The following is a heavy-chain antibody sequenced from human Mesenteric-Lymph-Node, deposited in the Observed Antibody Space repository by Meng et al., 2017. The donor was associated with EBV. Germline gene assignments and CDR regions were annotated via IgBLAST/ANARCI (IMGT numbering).Heavy chain of an antibody. D-gene: IGHD5-12*01. CDR1: CYTFTGYG. CDR3: ARDGYSGYDRIDY. Sequence: VESGCAGKKPGASLKASCKASCYTFTGYGISWVRQAPGQGLEWMGWISAYNGNTKFAQKVQGRITMTTDTSTTTAYMELRSLRSDDTAVYYCARDGYSGYDRIDYWGQGTLVTVSS. CDR2: ISAYNGNT. V-gene: IGHV1-18*04. J-gene: IGHJ4*02.